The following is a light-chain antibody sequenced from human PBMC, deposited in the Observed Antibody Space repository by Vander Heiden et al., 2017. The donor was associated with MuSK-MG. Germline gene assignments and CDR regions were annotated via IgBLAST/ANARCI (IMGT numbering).Light chain of an antibody. Sequence: EIVMTQSPATLSVFPGERASLACRASQSIGSNLAWYQQKSGQAPRLLIHGASTRATGIPARFSGSGSGTEFSLTISSLQSEDFAVYYCQQYNDWPPWTFGQGTKVEI. CDR1: QSIGSN. CDR2: GAS. J-gene: IGKJ1*01. V-gene: IGKV3-15*01. CDR3: QQYNDWPPWT.